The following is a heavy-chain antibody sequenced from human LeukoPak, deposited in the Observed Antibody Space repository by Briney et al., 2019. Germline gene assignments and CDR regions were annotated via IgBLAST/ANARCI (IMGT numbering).Heavy chain of an antibody. V-gene: IGHV3-23*01. J-gene: IGHJ3*02. Sequence: GGSLRLSCAASGLTFSSYAMRWVRQAPGKGLEWISAISGGGGSTYYADSVKGRFTISRDNSKNTLYLQMNSLRAEDTAVYYCAKSRSWYDAFDIWGQGTMVTVSS. D-gene: IGHD6-13*01. CDR3: AKSRSWYDAFDI. CDR2: ISGGGGST. CDR1: GLTFSSYA.